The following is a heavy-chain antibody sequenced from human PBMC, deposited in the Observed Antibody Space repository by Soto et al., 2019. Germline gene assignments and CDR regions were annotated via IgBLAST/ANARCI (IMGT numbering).Heavy chain of an antibody. J-gene: IGHJ4*02. Sequence: SETLSLTCTVSGGSISSYYWSWIRQPPGKGLEWIGYIYYSGSTYYNPSLKSRVTISVDTSKNQFSLKLSSVTAADTAVYYCARNQPGIAAAGNFDYWGQGTLVTVSS. CDR3: ARNQPGIAAAGNFDY. CDR2: IYYSGST. CDR1: GGSISSYY. V-gene: IGHV4-59*06. D-gene: IGHD6-13*01.